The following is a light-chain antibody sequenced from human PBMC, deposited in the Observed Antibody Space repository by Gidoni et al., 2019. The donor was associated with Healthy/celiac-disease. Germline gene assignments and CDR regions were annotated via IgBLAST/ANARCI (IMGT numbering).Light chain of an antibody. CDR3: QQHSNLCT. Sequence: ELVLTHSPATLSLAPGERATLSCRTNHSVSSYLAWYQQKPGQAPRLLIYDASNRATGTPATFSGSGSGKVFTLTISSLDPEYSAVYCCQQHSNLCTFGPGTKVDIK. V-gene: IGKV3-11*01. CDR2: DAS. CDR1: HSVSSY. J-gene: IGKJ3*01.